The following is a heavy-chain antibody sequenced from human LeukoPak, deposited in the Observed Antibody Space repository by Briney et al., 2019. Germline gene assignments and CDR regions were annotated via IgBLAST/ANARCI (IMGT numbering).Heavy chain of an antibody. CDR1: GFTFSTYW. D-gene: IGHD1-26*01. V-gene: IGHV3-7*01. CDR2: IKQDGSER. J-gene: IGHJ4*02. Sequence: PGGSLRLSCAASGFTFSTYWMSWVRQAPGKGLEWVANIKQDGSERNCVDSVRGRFTFSRDNAKNSLFLQMNTLRAEDTAVYFCVRERNSGVFDYWGQGTLVTVSS. CDR3: VRERNSGVFDY.